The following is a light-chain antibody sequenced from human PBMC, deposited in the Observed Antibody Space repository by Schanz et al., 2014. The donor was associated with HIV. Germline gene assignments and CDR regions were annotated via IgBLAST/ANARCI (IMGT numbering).Light chain of an antibody. CDR1: QSLTSGY. J-gene: IGKJ3*01. CDR3: QQFSGSPFT. Sequence: EIVLTQSPSTLSLSPGERATLSCRASQSLTSGYMAWYQQKPGQAPTLVIDGTSSRAAFIPDRFSGTGSGTDFTLTISRLQPEDFAVYYCQQFSGSPFTVGPGTKVDIK. CDR2: GTS. V-gene: IGKV3-20*01.